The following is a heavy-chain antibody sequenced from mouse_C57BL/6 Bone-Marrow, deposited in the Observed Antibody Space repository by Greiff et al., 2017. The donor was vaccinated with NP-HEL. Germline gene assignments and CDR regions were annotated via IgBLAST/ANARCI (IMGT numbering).Heavy chain of an antibody. CDR2: ISNGGGST. D-gene: IGHD2-1*01. CDR1: GFTFSDYY. J-gene: IGHJ4*01. CDR3: ARRDGNYEGVSYAMDY. V-gene: IGHV5-12*01. Sequence: EVMLVESGGGLVQPGGSLKLSCAASGFTFSDYYMYWVRQTPEKRLEWVAYISNGGGSTYYPDTVKGRFTISRDNAKNTLYLQMSRLKSEDTAMYYCARRDGNYEGVSYAMDYWGQGTSVTVSS.